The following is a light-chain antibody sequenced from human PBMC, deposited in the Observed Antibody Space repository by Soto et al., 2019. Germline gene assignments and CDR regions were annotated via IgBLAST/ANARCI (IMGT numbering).Light chain of an antibody. J-gene: IGLJ1*01. CDR2: DVT. CDR1: SSDVGGYDY. Sequence: QSALTQPRSVFGSPGQSVTISCTGTSSDVGGYDYVSWYQQHPGKAPKLIIYDVTKRPSGVPDRFSGFKSGNTASLTISGLQAEDEADYYCCSYAGRFTPFGTGTKLTVL. CDR3: CSYAGRFTP. V-gene: IGLV2-11*01.